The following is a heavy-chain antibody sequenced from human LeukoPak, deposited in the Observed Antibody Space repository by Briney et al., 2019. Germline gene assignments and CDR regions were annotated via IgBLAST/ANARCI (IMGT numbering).Heavy chain of an antibody. CDR3: ARDQLLDGYSYGYGY. V-gene: IGHV1-46*03. CDR1: GYTFTSYY. J-gene: IGHJ4*02. Sequence: ASVKVSCKASGYTFTSYYMHWVRQAPGQGLEWMGIINPSGGSTSYAQKFQGRVTMTRDTSTSTVYMELSSLRSEDTAVYYCARDQLLDGYSYGYGYWGQGTLVTVSS. CDR2: INPSGGST. D-gene: IGHD5-18*01.